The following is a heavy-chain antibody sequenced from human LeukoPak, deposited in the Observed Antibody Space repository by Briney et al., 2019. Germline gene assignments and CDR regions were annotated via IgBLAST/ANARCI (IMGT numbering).Heavy chain of an antibody. V-gene: IGHV3-30-3*01. D-gene: IGHD3-10*01. J-gene: IGHJ4*02. CDR3: ARDFGAGWEEPKYSFDY. Sequence: PGGSLRLSCAASGFTFSIYAMHWVRQAPGKGLEWVAVISYDGSKKYYADSVKGRFTISRENSKNTLYLQMNSLKPEDTAVYYCARDFGAGWEEPKYSFDYWGQGILVTVSS. CDR2: ISYDGSKK. CDR1: GFTFSIYA.